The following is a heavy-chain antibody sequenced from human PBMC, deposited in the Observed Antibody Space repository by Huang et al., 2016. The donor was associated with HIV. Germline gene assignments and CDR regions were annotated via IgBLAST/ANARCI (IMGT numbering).Heavy chain of an antibody. CDR1: GYKFTSYW. CDR3: ARQRASGSTYVDS. J-gene: IGHJ4*02. D-gene: IGHD2-15*01. CDR2: IYPGDSST. V-gene: IGHV5-51*01. Sequence: EVQLVQSGAEVKKPGESLKFSCKGSGYKFTSYWLAWVRQMPGKGLERMGIIYPGDSSTRYSPSFQGQVTISADKSIKTAYLQWSSLKTSDTAMYFCARQRASGSTYVDSWGQGTLLTVYS.